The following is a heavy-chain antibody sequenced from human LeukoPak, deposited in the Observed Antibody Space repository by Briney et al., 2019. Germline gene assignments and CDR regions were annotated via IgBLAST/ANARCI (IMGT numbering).Heavy chain of an antibody. J-gene: IGHJ5*02. CDR1: GFTFSSYA. Sequence: PGRSLRLSCAASGFTFSSYAMHWVRQAPGKGLEWVAVISYDGSNKYYADSVKGRFTISRDNSKNTLYLQVNSLRAEDTAVYYCARERIVGATTPWFDPWGQGTLVTVSS. CDR3: ARERIVGATTPWFDP. CDR2: ISYDGSNK. V-gene: IGHV3-30*01. D-gene: IGHD1-26*01.